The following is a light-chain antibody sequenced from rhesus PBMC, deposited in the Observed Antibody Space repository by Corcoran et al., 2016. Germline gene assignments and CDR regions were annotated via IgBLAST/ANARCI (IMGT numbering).Light chain of an antibody. CDR2: GAS. CDR3: QQDYTWPLT. J-gene: IGKJ4*01. V-gene: IGKV3-24*04. CDR1: QRVFSS. Sequence: EIVMTQSLATLSMSPGERATLSWRASQRVFSSLDWYQQKPGQAPKLLIYGASTRATGIPDGFSGREAGKDCILTISRLKPEAVGVYSCQQDYTWPLTFVGGTKVEL.